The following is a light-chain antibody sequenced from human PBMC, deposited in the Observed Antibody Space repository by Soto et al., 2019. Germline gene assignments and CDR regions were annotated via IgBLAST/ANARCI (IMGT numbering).Light chain of an antibody. CDR1: QSVSSSY. V-gene: IGKV3-20*01. CDR3: QHYGSSPGT. Sequence: EIVLTQSPGTLSLSPGERATLSCRASQSVSSSYLAWFQQKPGQAPRLLIYGASGRATGIPDRFSGSGSGTDFTLSISRLEPEDVAVYYCQHYGSSPGTFGQGTKVEV. J-gene: IGKJ1*01. CDR2: GAS.